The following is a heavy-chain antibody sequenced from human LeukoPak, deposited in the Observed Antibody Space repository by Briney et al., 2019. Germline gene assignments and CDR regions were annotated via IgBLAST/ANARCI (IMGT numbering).Heavy chain of an antibody. V-gene: IGHV4-61*02. Sequence: SETLSLTCTVSNGSISSDTYFWSWIRQPAGKGLEWIGRMSSSGISTYSPSLKSRVTISVDTSKNQFSLKLSSVTAADTAVYYCAGGSSDAFDIWGQGTMVTVSS. J-gene: IGHJ3*02. CDR1: NGSISSDTYF. CDR2: MSSSGIS. CDR3: AGGSSDAFDI. D-gene: IGHD1-26*01.